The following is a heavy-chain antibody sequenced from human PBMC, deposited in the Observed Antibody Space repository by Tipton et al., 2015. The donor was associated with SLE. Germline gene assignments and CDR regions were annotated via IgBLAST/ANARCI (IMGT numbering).Heavy chain of an antibody. D-gene: IGHD2-2*01. CDR2: IKQDGSEK. V-gene: IGHV3-7*01. CDR1: GFTFSSYG. Sequence: SLRLSCAASGFTFSSYGMHWVRQAPGKGLEWVANIKQDGSEKYYVDSVKGRFTISRDNAKNSLYLQMNSLRAEDTAVYYCAKGQYDYWGQGTLVTVSS. CDR3: AKGQYDY. J-gene: IGHJ4*02.